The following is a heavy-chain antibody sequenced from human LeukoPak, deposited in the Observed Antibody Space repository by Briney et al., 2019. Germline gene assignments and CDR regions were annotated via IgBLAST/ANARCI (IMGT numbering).Heavy chain of an antibody. CDR1: GGSFSGYY. V-gene: IGHV4-34*01. D-gene: IGHD5-18*01. CDR2: INHSGST. J-gene: IGHJ6*03. CDR3: ARDRSRSYGSVPYYDYYMDV. Sequence: SETLSLTCAVYGGSFSGYYWSWIRQPPGKGLEWIGEINHSGSTNYNPSLKSRVTISVDTSKNQFSLKLSSVTAADTAVYYCARDRSRSYGSVPYYDYYMDVWGKGTTVTISS.